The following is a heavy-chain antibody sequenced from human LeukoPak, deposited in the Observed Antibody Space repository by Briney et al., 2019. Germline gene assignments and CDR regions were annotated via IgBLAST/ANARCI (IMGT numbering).Heavy chain of an antibody. J-gene: IGHJ4*02. CDR1: GFTFSDYY. V-gene: IGHV3-11*04. CDR3: ARDAQGLDY. CDR2: ISSSGNTI. Sequence: GGSLRLSCAASGFTFSDYYMTWIRQTPGKGLEWVSYISSSGNTIYYADSVKGRFTISRNNAKNSLFLQMNGLRAEDTAVYYCARDAQGLDYWGQGTLVTVSS.